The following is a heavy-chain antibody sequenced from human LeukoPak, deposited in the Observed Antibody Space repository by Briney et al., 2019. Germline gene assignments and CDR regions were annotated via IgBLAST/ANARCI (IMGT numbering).Heavy chain of an antibody. Sequence: GRSLRLSCAASGFTFTSYGIHWVRQGPGRGLEWVAFIRYDGTNKFYADSVKGRFTISRDNSKNTLYLQMNYLTTDDTAVYYCARGAYYGSGRDLDYWGQGTLVTVSS. CDR1: GFTFTSYG. CDR3: ARGAYYGSGRDLDY. CDR2: IRYDGTNK. D-gene: IGHD3-10*01. V-gene: IGHV3-30*02. J-gene: IGHJ4*02.